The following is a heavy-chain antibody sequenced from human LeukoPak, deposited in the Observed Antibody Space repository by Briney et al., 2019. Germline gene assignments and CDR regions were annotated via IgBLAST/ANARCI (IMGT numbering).Heavy chain of an antibody. V-gene: IGHV4-31*03. D-gene: IGHD1-7*01. Sequence: PSQTLSLTCTVSGGSISSGGYYWSWIRQHPGKGLEWIGYIYYSGSTYYNPSLKSRVTISVDTSKNQFSLKLSSVTAADTAVYYCARAGDLRGHLVDPRGRTGTVSRNWFDPWGQGTLVTVSS. CDR1: GGSISSGGYY. CDR2: IYYSGST. J-gene: IGHJ5*02. CDR3: ARAGDLRGHLVDPRGRTGTVSRNWFDP.